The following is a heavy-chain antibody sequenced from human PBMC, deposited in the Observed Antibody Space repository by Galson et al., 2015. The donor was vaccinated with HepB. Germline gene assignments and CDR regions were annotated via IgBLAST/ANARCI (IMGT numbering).Heavy chain of an antibody. D-gene: IGHD2-15*01. CDR3: ATPDCSGGSCYFTPFDY. Sequence: SVKVSCKASGGTFSSYTISWVRQAPGQGLEWMGRIIPILGIANYAQKFQGRVTITADKSTSTAYMELSSLRSEDTAVYYCATPDCSGGSCYFTPFDYWGQGTLVTVSS. CDR1: GGTFSSYT. J-gene: IGHJ4*02. V-gene: IGHV1-69*02. CDR2: IIPILGIA.